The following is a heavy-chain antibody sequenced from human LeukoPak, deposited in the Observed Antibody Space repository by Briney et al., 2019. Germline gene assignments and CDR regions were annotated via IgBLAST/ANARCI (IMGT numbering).Heavy chain of an antibody. CDR1: GFTFSSCA. D-gene: IGHD3-22*01. J-gene: IGHJ4*02. CDR3: AKVHYYDSSGSGDFDY. CDR2: ISGSGGST. Sequence: GGSLRLSCAASGFTFSSCAMSWVRQAPGKGLEWVSAISGSGGSTYYADSVKGRFTISRDNSKNTLYLQMNSLRAEDTAVYYCAKVHYYDSSGSGDFDYWGQGTLVTVSS. V-gene: IGHV3-23*01.